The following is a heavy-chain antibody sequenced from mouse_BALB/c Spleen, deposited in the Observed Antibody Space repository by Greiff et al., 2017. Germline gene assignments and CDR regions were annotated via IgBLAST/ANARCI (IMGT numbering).Heavy chain of an antibody. CDR3: ARGSMTFAY. CDR1: GYTFTDYN. V-gene: IGHV1-18*01. Sequence: EVKLQESGPELVKPGASVKIPCKASGYTFTDYNMDWVKQSHGKSLEWIGDINPNNGGTIYNQKFKGKATLTVDKSSSTAYMELRSLTSEDTAVYYCARGSMTFAYWGQGTLVTVSA. D-gene: IGHD2-10*02. CDR2: INPNNGGT. J-gene: IGHJ3*01.